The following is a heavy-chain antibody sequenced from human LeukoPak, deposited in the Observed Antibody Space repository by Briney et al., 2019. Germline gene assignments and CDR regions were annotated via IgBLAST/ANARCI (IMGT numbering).Heavy chain of an antibody. D-gene: IGHD4-17*01. CDR3: ARDVAGDYWVEYYFDY. J-gene: IGHJ4*02. CDR1: GYTFTGYY. V-gene: IGHV1-2*02. CDR2: INPNSGGT. Sequence: ASVKASCKASGYTFTGYYMHWVRQAPGQGLEWMGWINPNSGGTNYAQKFQGRVTMTRDTSISTAYMELSRLRSDDTAVYYCARDVAGDYWVEYYFDYWGQGTLVTVSS.